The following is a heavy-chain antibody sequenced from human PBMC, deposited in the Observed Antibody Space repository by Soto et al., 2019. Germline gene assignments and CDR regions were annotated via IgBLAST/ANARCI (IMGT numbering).Heavy chain of an antibody. V-gene: IGHV4-4*02. J-gene: IGHJ4*02. Sequence: QVQLQESGPGLVRPSGTLSLTCAVSGDSINSNYCWTWVRQPPGKGLEWIAEIYYSGGTSYNPSLQSPITISMDKSNNQFSLTLTSVTAADTAMYYCARDTGWGLGYWGQGTLVTVSS. CDR1: GDSINSNYC. D-gene: IGHD6-19*01. CDR3: ARDTGWGLGY. CDR2: IYYSGGT.